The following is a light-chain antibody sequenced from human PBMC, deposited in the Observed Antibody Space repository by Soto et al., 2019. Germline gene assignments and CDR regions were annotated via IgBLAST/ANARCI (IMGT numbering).Light chain of an antibody. CDR1: QSVSSD. Sequence: EIVMTQSPATLSVSPGERVTLPCRASQSVSSDLAWYQQKVGQAPRLLIYGASTRATGIPDRFSGSGSGTDFTLTISRLEPEDFAVYHCHQYGGSPPTFGQGTKVDIK. CDR2: GAS. V-gene: IGKV3-20*01. J-gene: IGKJ1*01. CDR3: HQYGGSPPT.